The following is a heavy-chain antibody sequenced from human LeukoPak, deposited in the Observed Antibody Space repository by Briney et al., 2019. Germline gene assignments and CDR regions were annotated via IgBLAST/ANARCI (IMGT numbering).Heavy chain of an antibody. D-gene: IGHD6-25*01. J-gene: IGHJ4*02. CDR2: IYSGGST. Sequence: GGSLRLSCTASGFTFADYAMSWVRQAPGKGLEWVSVIYSGGSTYYADSVKGRFTISRDNSKNTLYLQMNSLRAEDTAVYYCARGPARAAFDYWGQGTLVTVSS. V-gene: IGHV3-53*01. CDR1: GFTFADYA. CDR3: ARGPARAAFDY.